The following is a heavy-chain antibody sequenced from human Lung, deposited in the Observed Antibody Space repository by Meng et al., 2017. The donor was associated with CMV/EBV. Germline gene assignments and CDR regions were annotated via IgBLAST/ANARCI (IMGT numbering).Heavy chain of an antibody. CDR1: GDSVSSNSAA. D-gene: IGHD3-10*01. J-gene: IGHJ4*01. Sequence: SETLSLXXAISGDSVSSNSAAWNWIRQSPSRGLEWLGRTYYRSKWYNDYAVSVKSRITINPDTSKNQFSLQLNSVTPEDTAVYYCARDQKLWFGELYMSSWGHGTXVTVAS. CDR3: ARDQKLWFGELYMSS. CDR2: TYYRSKWYN. V-gene: IGHV6-1*01.